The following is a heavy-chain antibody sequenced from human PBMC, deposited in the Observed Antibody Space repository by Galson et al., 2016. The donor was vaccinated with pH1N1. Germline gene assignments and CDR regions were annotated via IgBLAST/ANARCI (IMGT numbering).Heavy chain of an antibody. CDR3: ARLRGGITVVREVYFDL. V-gene: IGHV5-51*03. Sequence: QSGAEVKKPGESLKISCRGSGYSFTSYWIAWVRQKPGKGLEWMGIVYPGDSDTRYSPSFRGLFTFSADKSIGPAYLQWSSLEASDTAIYYCARLRGGITVVREVYFDLWGKGTLVTVSP. CDR2: VYPGDSDT. CDR1: GYSFTSYW. J-gene: IGHJ4*02. D-gene: IGHD3-10*01.